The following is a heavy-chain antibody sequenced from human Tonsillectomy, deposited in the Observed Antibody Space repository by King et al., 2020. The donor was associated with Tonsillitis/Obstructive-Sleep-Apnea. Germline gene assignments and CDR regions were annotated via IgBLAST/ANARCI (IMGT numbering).Heavy chain of an antibody. J-gene: IGHJ6*03. CDR1: GGTFSSYA. D-gene: IGHD5-12*01. V-gene: IGHV1-69*01. CDR2: IIPIFGTA. Sequence: HEQLVQSGAEVKKPGSSVKVSCKASGGTFSSYAISWVRQAPGQGLEWMGGIIPIFGTANHAQKFQGRVTVTADESTSTAYMELSSLRSEDTAVYYCARDAHGGYDFGYSMDVWGKGTTVTVSS. CDR3: ARDAHGGYDFGYSMDV.